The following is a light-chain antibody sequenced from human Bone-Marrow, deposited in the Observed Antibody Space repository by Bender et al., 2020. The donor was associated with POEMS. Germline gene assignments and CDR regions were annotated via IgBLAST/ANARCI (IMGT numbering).Light chain of an antibody. J-gene: IGLJ2*01. Sequence: QSALTQPASVSGSPGQSVTISCTGTSGDVGHDNYVSWYQQHPGKAPKLVIFEVSHRPSGVSNRFSGSKSGNTAFLTISGLQTEDEADYYCCSYAGSHTFVVFGGGTKLTVL. CDR1: SGDVGHDNY. V-gene: IGLV2-14*01. CDR2: EVS. CDR3: CSYAGSHTFVV.